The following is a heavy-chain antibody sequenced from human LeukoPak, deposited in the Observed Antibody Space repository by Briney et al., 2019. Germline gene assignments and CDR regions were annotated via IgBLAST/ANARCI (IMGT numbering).Heavy chain of an antibody. J-gene: IGHJ4*02. Sequence: GRSLRLSCAASGFTFSGYGIHWVRQAPGKGLEWVAFISYGGSIKYYVDSVKGRFTISRDNSKNTLYLQVNSLRVEDTAFYYCAKALGSTCLDYWGQGTLVTVSS. CDR1: GFTFSGYG. CDR3: AKALGSTCLDY. CDR2: ISYGGSIK. D-gene: IGHD6-13*01. V-gene: IGHV3-30*18.